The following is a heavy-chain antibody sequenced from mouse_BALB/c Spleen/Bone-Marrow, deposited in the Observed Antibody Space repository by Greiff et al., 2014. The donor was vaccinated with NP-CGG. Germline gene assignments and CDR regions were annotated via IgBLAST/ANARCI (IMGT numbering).Heavy chain of an antibody. D-gene: IGHD2-4*01. CDR3: ARGDYDYDDWFAY. V-gene: IGHV1-87*01. J-gene: IGHJ3*01. Sequence: QVQLQQPGAELARPGASVKLSCKASGYTFTSYWMQWVKQRPGQGLEWIGAIYPGDGDTSYTQKFKGKATLTADKSSSTAYMQCSSLASEDSAVYYCARGDYDYDDWFAYWGQGTLVTVSA. CDR2: IYPGDGDT. CDR1: GYTFTSYW.